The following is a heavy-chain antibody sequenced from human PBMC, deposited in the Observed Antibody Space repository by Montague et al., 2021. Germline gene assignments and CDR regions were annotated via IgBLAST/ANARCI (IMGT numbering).Heavy chain of an antibody. CDR2: VNERGSS. J-gene: IGHJ6*02. CDR1: GGSFSVYS. V-gene: IGHV4-34*01. CDR3: ARRGIVGGGQKGYFYAMDV. Sequence: SETLSLTCAVSGGSFSVYSWTWIRQSPGNRLEWIGEVNERGSSNFNPSLKSRLTISVDTSNKHLSLTPRSVTATDTAVYYCARRGIVGGGQKGYFYAMDVWGQGTTVTVSS. D-gene: IGHD1-26*01.